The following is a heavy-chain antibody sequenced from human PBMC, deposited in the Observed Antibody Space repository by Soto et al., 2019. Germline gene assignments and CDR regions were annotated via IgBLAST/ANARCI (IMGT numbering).Heavy chain of an antibody. Sequence: GESLKISCKGSGYSFTSYWIGWVRQMPGKGLEWMGIIYPGDSDTRYSPSFQGQVTISADKSISTAYLQWSSLKASDTAMYYCARHGPHLRYFDWLFLIDYWGQGTLVTVSS. V-gene: IGHV5-51*01. CDR2: IYPGDSDT. D-gene: IGHD3-9*01. J-gene: IGHJ4*02. CDR1: GYSFTSYW. CDR3: ARHGPHLRYFDWLFLIDY.